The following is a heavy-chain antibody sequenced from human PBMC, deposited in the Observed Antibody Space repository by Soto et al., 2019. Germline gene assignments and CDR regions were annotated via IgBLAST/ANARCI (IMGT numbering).Heavy chain of an antibody. CDR3: AKDAVAVAGTAATNFDY. CDR1: GFLFSSYA. J-gene: IGHJ4*02. D-gene: IGHD6-19*01. CDR2: ISSHGDTT. Sequence: GGSLRLSCEASGFLFSSYAMNWVRQAPGKGLEWVSSISSHGDTTYYAESVRGRFTISRDNSQNTLYLQMNSLRAEDTAVYYCAKDAVAVAGTAATNFDYWGQGTQVTVSS. V-gene: IGHV3-23*01.